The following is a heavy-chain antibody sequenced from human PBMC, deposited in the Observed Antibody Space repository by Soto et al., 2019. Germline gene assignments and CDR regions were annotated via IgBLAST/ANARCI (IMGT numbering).Heavy chain of an antibody. D-gene: IGHD1-26*01. CDR3: TRLVGAIHFDY. V-gene: IGHV3-49*04. CDR2: IRSKAYGGTT. CDR1: GFTFGEYA. J-gene: IGHJ4*02. Sequence: GGALRLSCTASGFTFGEYAMSWVRQAAGKGLEWVGFIRSKAYGGTTEYAASVKGRFTISRDDSKSIAYLQMNSLKTEDTAVYYCTRLVGAIHFDYWGQGTLVTVSS.